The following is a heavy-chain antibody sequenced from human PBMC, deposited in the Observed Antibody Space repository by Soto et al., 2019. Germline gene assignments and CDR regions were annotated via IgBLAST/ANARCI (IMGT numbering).Heavy chain of an antibody. CDR3: ARDPQLLHRGDYYYGMDV. Sequence: ASVKVSCKASVYTFTGYHMHWVRQAPGQGLEWMGWINPNSGGTNYAQKFQGWVTMTRDTSISTAYMELSRLRSEDTAVYYCARDPQLLHRGDYYYGMDVWGQGTTVTVSS. D-gene: IGHD2-15*01. V-gene: IGHV1-2*04. CDR2: INPNSGGT. J-gene: IGHJ6*02. CDR1: VYTFTGYH.